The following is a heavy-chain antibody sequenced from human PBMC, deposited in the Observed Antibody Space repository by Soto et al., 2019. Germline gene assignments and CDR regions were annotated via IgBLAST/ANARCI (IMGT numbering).Heavy chain of an antibody. CDR2: ISYSGDRQ. J-gene: IGHJ5*01. D-gene: IGHD3-16*01. CDR3: ARTPATMITDRYNWFDS. CDR1: GFTFADYA. V-gene: IGHV3-30*01. Sequence: PGGSLRLSCVAAGFTFADYAMHWVRRIPGKGLEWVAVISYSGDRQYYAESVKGRFTISRDNPKKTLYLQMFSLTSEDSAVFYCARTPATMITDRYNWFDSWGPGTQVT.